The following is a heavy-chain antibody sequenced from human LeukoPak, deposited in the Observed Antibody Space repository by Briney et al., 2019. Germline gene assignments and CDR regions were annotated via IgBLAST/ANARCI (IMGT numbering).Heavy chain of an antibody. V-gene: IGHV4-59*01. Sequence: SETLSLTCTVSNGSISSYYWSWIRQPPGKGLEWIGYIYYSGNANYNPSLKSRVTISVDTSKNQFSLKLSSVTAADTAVYYCARAILNWFDPWGQGTLVTISS. CDR3: ARAILNWFDP. CDR2: IYYSGNA. J-gene: IGHJ5*02. CDR1: NGSISSYY. D-gene: IGHD2/OR15-2a*01.